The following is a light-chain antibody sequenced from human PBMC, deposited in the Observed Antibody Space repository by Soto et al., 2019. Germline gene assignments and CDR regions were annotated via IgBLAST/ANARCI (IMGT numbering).Light chain of an antibody. CDR3: PFFGSYRYT. CDR1: QSISSSY. J-gene: IGKJ2*01. Sequence: EIVLTQSPGTLSLSPGERATLACRASQSISSSYLAWYQQKPGQAPRLLIYGATRRPTGIPDGFSGSGSGTDFTLTISRLEPADFGVYGCPFFGSYRYTIGQGTKLEIK. CDR2: GAT. V-gene: IGKV3-20*01.